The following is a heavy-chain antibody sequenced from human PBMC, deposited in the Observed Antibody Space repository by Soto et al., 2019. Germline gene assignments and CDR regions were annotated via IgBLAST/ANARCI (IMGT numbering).Heavy chain of an antibody. V-gene: IGHV4-59*01. CDR3: AIGFNYYGTGTLKFDY. D-gene: IGHD3-10*01. J-gene: IGHJ4*02. Sequence: ASETLSLTCTVSGGSISSYYWSWIRQPPGKRLEWIGYISYSGTTNYNPSLKSRATISLDTSKNQFSLKLRSVTAADTSVYYCAIGFNYYGTGTLKFDYWGQGTLVTVSS. CDR2: ISYSGTT. CDR1: GGSISSYY.